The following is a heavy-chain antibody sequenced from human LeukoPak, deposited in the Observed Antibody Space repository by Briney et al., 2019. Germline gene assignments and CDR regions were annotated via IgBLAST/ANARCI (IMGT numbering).Heavy chain of an antibody. CDR3: AKNLFGSEAFSWYFDL. CDR2: ISASGGGT. J-gene: IGHJ2*01. V-gene: IGHV3-23*01. CDR1: AFTFSSDG. D-gene: IGHD3-16*01. Sequence: QPGGSLRLSCAASAFTFSSDGMSCVRQAPGEGLDWDSSISASGGGTVYADSVKGRVTISRDNSKNTLYLQIYDLRVEDTAVYSCAKNLFGSEAFSWYFDLWGRGTLVTVSS.